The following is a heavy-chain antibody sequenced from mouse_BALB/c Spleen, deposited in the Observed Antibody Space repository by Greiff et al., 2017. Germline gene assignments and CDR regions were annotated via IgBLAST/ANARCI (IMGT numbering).Heavy chain of an antibody. D-gene: IGHD2-14*01. Sequence: VQLQQSGAELAKPGASVKMSCKASGYTFTSYWKHWVKQRPGQGLEWIGYINPSTGYTEYNQKFKDKATLTADKSSSTAYMQLSSLTSEDSAVYYCARGYRYDLAMDYWGQGTSVTVSS. CDR1: GYTFTSYW. CDR2: INPSTGYT. V-gene: IGHV1-7*01. J-gene: IGHJ4*01. CDR3: ARGYRYDLAMDY.